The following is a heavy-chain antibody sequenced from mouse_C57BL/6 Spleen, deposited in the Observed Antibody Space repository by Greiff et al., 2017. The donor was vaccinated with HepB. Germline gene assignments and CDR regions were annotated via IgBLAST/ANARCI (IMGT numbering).Heavy chain of an antibody. CDR2: IYPGSGNT. CDR3: ARRGGSGSRYYFDY. V-gene: IGHV1-76*01. CDR1: GYTFTDYY. Sequence: VQLQQSGAELVRPGASVKLSCKASGYTFTDYYINWVKQRPGQGLEWIARIYPGSGNTYYNEKFKGKATLTAEKSSSTAYMQLSSLTSEDSAVYFCARRGGSGSRYYFDYWGQGTTLTVSS. D-gene: IGHD1-1*01. J-gene: IGHJ2*01.